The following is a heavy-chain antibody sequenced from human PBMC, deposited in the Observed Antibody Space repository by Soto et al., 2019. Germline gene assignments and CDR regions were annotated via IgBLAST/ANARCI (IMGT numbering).Heavy chain of an antibody. CDR2: ISPYTGNT. D-gene: IGHD3-16*01. CDR3: GMVDNYVTPTPQDV. Sequence: QVQLVQSGDEVKKPGASVKVSCKASGYIFVNYGIAWVRQAPGQGLEWMGWISPYTGNTHSATKVQGRLTMTTDTSTSTAYMDLGSLTSDDTAVYYCGMVDNYVTPTPQDVWRQGTTVTVSS. V-gene: IGHV1-18*01. J-gene: IGHJ6*02. CDR1: GYIFVNYG.